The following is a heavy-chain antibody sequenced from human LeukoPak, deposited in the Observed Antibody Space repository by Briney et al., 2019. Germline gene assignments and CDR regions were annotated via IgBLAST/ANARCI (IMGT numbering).Heavy chain of an antibody. J-gene: IGHJ4*02. V-gene: IGHV3-7*01. CDR3: ARDLMGSKGKVGFYFDY. D-gene: IGHD2-8*01. CDR2: IKQDGSEK. CDR1: GFTFSSYW. Sequence: GGSLRLSCAASGFTFSSYWMSWVRQAPGKGLEWVANIKQDGSEKYYVDSVKGRFTISRDNAKNSLYLQMNSLRAEDTAVYYCARDLMGSKGKVGFYFDYWGQGTLVTVSS.